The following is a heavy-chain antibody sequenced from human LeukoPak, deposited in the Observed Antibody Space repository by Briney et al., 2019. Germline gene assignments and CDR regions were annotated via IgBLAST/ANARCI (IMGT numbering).Heavy chain of an antibody. V-gene: IGHV1-2*02. CDR3: ATGLGVLDPEANS. D-gene: IGHD3/OR15-3a*01. Sequence: ASVKVSCKTSGYSFIDYYMHWVRQAPGQGLEWMGWINPNSGGTNYAQKFQGRVTMTRGTSISTAYMELTRLRSDDTAVYYCATGLGVLDPEANSWGQGTLVTVSS. CDR1: GYSFIDYY. CDR2: INPNSGGT. J-gene: IGHJ4*02.